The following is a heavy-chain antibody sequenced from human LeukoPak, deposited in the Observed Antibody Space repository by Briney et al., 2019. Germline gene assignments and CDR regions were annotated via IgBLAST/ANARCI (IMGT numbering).Heavy chain of an antibody. Sequence: PSGTLSLTCAVSGGSISSSNWWSWVRQPPGKGLEWIGEIYHSGSTNYNPSLKSRVTISVDKSKNQFSPKLSSVTAADTAVYYCARDLRGDYSYYYYGMDVWGQGTTVTVSS. CDR2: IYHSGST. CDR3: ARDLRGDYSYYYYGMDV. V-gene: IGHV4-4*02. D-gene: IGHD4-11*01. CDR1: GGSISSSNW. J-gene: IGHJ6*02.